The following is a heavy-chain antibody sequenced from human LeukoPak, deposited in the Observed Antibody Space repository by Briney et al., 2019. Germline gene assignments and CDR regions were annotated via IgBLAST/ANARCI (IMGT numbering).Heavy chain of an antibody. CDR1: GYSFTSHW. V-gene: IGHV5-51*01. D-gene: IGHD3-22*01. CDR3: ARRYYYDSSGYYLAHDAFDI. CDR2: IYPGDSET. J-gene: IGHJ3*02. Sequence: GESLKISCKGSGYSFTSHWIGWVRQMPGKGLEWMGIIYPGDSETRYSPSFQGQVTLSADKSLSTAYLQWSSLKASDTAMYYCARRYYYDSSGYYLAHDAFDIWGQGTMVTVSS.